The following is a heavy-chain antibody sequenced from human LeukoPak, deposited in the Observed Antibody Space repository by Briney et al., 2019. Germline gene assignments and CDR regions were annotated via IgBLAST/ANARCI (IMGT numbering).Heavy chain of an antibody. Sequence: SETLSLTCTVSGGSISSYYWSWIRQPAGKGLEWIGRIYTSGSTNYNPSLKSRVTMSVDTSKNQFSLKLSSVTAADTAVYHCALLYDYVWGSYLDYWGQGTLVTVSS. CDR1: GGSISSYY. CDR2: IYTSGST. V-gene: IGHV4-4*07. J-gene: IGHJ4*02. CDR3: ALLYDYVWGSYLDY. D-gene: IGHD3-16*02.